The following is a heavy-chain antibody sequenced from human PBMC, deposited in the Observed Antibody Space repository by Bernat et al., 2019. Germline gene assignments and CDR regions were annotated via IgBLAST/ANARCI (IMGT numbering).Heavy chain of an antibody. J-gene: IGHJ3*01. CDR2: IDPSDSYT. D-gene: IGHD2-2*01. V-gene: IGHV5-10-1*03. CDR3: ARRFVCTSCHRGGMDV. CDR1: GYSFTSYW. Sequence: EVQLVQSGAEVKKPGESLRISCKGSGYSFTSYWISWVRQMPGKGLEWMGRIDPSDSYTNYSPSFQGPVTISADKSISTAYLQWSSLKASDTAMYYCARRFVCTSCHRGGMDVWGQGTMVTVSS.